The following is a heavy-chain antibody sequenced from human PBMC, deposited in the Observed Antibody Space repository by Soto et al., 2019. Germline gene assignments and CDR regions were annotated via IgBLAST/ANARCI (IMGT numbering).Heavy chain of an antibody. Sequence: QVQLVESGGGVVQPGRSLRLSCAASGFTFSSYGMHWVRQAPGKGLEWVAVIWYDGSNKYYADSVKGRFTISRDNSKNTLYLQMNSLRAEDTDVYYCARPWEDGYNSYAFDYWGQGTLVTVSS. CDR3: ARPWEDGYNSYAFDY. CDR2: IWYDGSNK. CDR1: GFTFSSYG. J-gene: IGHJ4*02. D-gene: IGHD5-12*01. V-gene: IGHV3-33*01.